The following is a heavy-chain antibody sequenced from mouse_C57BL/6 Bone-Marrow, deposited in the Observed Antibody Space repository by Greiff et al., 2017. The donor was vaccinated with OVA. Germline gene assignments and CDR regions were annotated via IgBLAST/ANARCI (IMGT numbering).Heavy chain of an antibody. CDR3: ARLRGLRLYAMDY. D-gene: IGHD2-4*01. V-gene: IGHV1-59*01. CDR2: IDPSDSYT. Sequence: VQLQESGAELVRPGTSVKLSCKASGYTFTSYWMHWVKQRPGQGLEWIGVIDPSDSYTNYNQKFKGKATLTVDTSSSTAYMQLSSLTSEDSAVYYCARLRGLRLYAMDYWGQGTSVTVSS. J-gene: IGHJ4*01. CDR1: GYTFTSYW.